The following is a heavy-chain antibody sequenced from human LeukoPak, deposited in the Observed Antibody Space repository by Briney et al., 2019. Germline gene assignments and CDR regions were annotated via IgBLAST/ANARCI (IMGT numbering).Heavy chain of an antibody. CDR1: GYSFTSYW. CDR2: IYPGDSDT. CDR3: ARHGGGGFDY. J-gene: IGHJ4*02. D-gene: IGHD2-21*01. Sequence: GESLKISCKGSGYSFTSYWIGWVRQMPGKGLEWMGIIYPGDSDTSYSPSFQGHVTITADNTITTAYLQRSRLNDSNTAMYYCARHGGGGFDYWGQGTLVTVSS. V-gene: IGHV5-51*01.